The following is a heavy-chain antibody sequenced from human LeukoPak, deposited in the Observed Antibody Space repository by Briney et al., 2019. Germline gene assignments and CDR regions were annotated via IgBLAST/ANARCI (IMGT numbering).Heavy chain of an antibody. V-gene: IGHV1-2*02. Sequence: ASVKVSCKASGYSFTGYYMHWVRQAPGQGLEWMGWINPNSGGTNYAQKFQGRVTMTRDTSISTAYMELSRLRSDDTAVYYCARVDVRSGRYYYGSGSYPYYYGMDVWGQGTTVTVSS. CDR3: ARVDVRSGRYYYGSGSYPYYYGMDV. CDR2: INPNSGGT. D-gene: IGHD3-10*01. J-gene: IGHJ6*02. CDR1: GYSFTGYY.